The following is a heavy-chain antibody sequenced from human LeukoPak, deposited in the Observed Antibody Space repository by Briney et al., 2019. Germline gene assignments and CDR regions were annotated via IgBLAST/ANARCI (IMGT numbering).Heavy chain of an antibody. CDR2: MNPNSGNT. J-gene: IGHJ4*02. CDR1: GYTFGSYD. CDR3: AKDIVAGTSDYYFDY. D-gene: IGHD6-19*01. V-gene: IGHV1-8*01. Sequence: ASVKVSCKASGYTFGSYDINWVRQATGQGLEWMGWMNPNSGNTGYTQKFQGRVTMTRDSSISTAYMELTSLRAEDTAVYYCAKDIVAGTSDYYFDYWGQGTLVTVSS.